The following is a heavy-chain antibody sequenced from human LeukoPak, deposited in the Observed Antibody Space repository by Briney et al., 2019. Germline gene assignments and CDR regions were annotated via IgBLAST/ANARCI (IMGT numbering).Heavy chain of an antibody. D-gene: IGHD2-15*01. Sequence: SQTLSLTCAISGDSVHNNVGTWHWIRHSPSRGLEWLGRTYYRSKWGNDYAVSVRSRITITPDTSKNQFSLQLNSVTPEDTAVYYCARGMGYCNGGSCYPRFDFWGQGTVVTVSS. V-gene: IGHV6-1*01. CDR3: ARGMGYCNGGSCYPRFDF. CDR1: GDSVHNNVGT. J-gene: IGHJ4*02. CDR2: TYYRSKWGN.